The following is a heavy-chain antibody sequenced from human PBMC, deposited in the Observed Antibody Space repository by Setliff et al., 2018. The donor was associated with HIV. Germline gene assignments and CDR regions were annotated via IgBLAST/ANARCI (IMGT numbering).Heavy chain of an antibody. CDR3: ARWSCGRATCYDSPYNWCDP. D-gene: IGHD2-2*01. CDR1: GYTFTSYG. J-gene: IGHJ5*02. Sequence: ASVKVSCKASGYTFTSYGIGCVRQAPGQGLEWMGWISPYNGHTNYAQKLQVRVTMTTDTSTSTTYMALTSLSSDDTAVYYCARWSCGRATCYDSPYNWCDPWGQGTLVTVSS. CDR2: ISPYNGHT. V-gene: IGHV1-18*01.